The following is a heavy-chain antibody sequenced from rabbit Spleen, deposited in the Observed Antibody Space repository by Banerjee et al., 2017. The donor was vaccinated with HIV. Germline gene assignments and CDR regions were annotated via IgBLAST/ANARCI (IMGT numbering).Heavy chain of an antibody. V-gene: IGHV1S40*01. D-gene: IGHD1-1*01. CDR1: GFSFNSGDD. J-gene: IGHJ6*01. CDR2: IYAGSSVNT. CDR3: ARDTATSFSTYGMDL. Sequence: QSLEESGGGLVKPGASLTLTCKASGFSFNSGDDMCWVRQAPGKGLEWIACIYAGSSVNTYPATWAKGRFPISKTAATAVTLQMTSLTAADTAPYFCARDTATSFSTYGMDLWGPGTLVTVS.